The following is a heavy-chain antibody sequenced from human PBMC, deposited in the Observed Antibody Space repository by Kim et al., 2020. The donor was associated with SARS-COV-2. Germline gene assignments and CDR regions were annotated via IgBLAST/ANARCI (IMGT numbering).Heavy chain of an antibody. J-gene: IGHJ4*02. CDR3: ARHNSPSGSYYRGRFDY. CDR1: GGSISSSSYY. CDR2: IYYSGST. Sequence: SETLSLTCTVSGGSISSSSYYWGWIRQPPGKGLEWIGSIYYSGSTYYNPSLKSRVTISVDTSKNQFSLKLSSVTAADTAVYYCARHNSPSGSYYRGRFDYWGQGTLVTVSS. V-gene: IGHV4-39*01. D-gene: IGHD1-26*01.